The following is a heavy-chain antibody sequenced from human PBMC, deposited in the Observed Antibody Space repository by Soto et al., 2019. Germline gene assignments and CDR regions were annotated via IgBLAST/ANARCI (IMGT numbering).Heavy chain of an antibody. Sequence: EVQLVESGGGLVKPGGSLRLSCVVSGFTFSSYSMNWVRQAPGKGLEWVSSISSSSISTYYADSVKGRFTISRDNAKNSVYLQMNSLRAEDTAVYYCARDFKESQYYYYCMDVWGKGTTVTVSS. V-gene: IGHV3-21*06. CDR3: ARDFKESQYYYYCMDV. CDR1: GFTFSSYS. CDR2: ISSSSIST. D-gene: IGHD3-10*01. J-gene: IGHJ6*03.